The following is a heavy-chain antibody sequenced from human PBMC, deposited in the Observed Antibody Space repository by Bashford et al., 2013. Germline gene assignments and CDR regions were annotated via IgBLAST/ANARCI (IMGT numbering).Heavy chain of an antibody. V-gene: IGHV3-23*01. CDR2: IRGSVAST. J-gene: IGHJ6*02. CDR3: AKGLLEHFYSAMDV. Sequence: VRQAPGKGLEWVSSIRGSVASTYYADSVKGRFTISRDNSKNTLYLQMSSLRAEDTALYYCAKGLLEHFYSAMDVWGQGTTVTVSS. D-gene: IGHD1-1*01.